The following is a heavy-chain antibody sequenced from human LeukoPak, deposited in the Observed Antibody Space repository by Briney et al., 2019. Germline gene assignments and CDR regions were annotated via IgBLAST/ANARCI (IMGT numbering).Heavy chain of an antibody. CDR3: AKLRGIAAGTTNDAFDI. Sequence: GGSLRLSCAASGFTFDSYAMSWVRQAPGKGLEWVSTISGGGGSTHYADSVKGRFTISRDNSKNTLYLQMNSLRAEDTALYYCAKLRGIAAGTTNDAFDIWGQGTMVTVSS. CDR2: ISGGGGST. D-gene: IGHD6-13*01. J-gene: IGHJ3*02. V-gene: IGHV3-23*01. CDR1: GFTFDSYA.